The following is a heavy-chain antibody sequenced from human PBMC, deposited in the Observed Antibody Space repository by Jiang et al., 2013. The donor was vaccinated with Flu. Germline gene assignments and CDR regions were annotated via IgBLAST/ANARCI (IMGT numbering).Heavy chain of an antibody. Sequence: LLKPSETLSLTCTVSGGSISSYYWSWIRQPPGKGLEWIGYIYYSGSTNYNPSLKSRVTISVDTSKNQFSLKLSSVTAADTAVYYCARGGYCSSTSCYDAFDIWGQGTMVTVSS. J-gene: IGHJ3*02. CDR1: GGSISSYY. V-gene: IGHV4-59*01. CDR3: ARGGYCSSTSCYDAFDI. D-gene: IGHD2-2*01. CDR2: IYYSGST.